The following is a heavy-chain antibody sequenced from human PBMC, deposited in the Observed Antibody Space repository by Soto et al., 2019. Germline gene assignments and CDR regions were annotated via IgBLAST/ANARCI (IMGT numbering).Heavy chain of an antibody. CDR3: ARTESEWLLYNWFDP. CDR1: GFSLSNARMG. D-gene: IGHD3-3*01. Sequence: QVTLKESGPVLVKPTETLTLTCTVSGFSLSNARMGVSWIRQPPGKALEWLAHIFSNDEKSYSTSLKSRLTISKDTSKSQVVLTMTNMDPVDTATYYCARTESEWLLYNWFDPWGQGTLVTVSS. J-gene: IGHJ5*02. CDR2: IFSNDEK. V-gene: IGHV2-26*01.